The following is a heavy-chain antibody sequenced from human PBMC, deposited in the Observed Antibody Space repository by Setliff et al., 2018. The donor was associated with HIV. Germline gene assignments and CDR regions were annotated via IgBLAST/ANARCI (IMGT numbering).Heavy chain of an antibody. CDR2: INHSGST. J-gene: IGHJ4*02. CDR1: GFTFSSYV. Sequence: GSLRLSCAASGFTFSSYVMHWIRQPPGKGLEWIGEINHSGSTNYNPSLKSRVTISVDTSKNQFSLQLSSVTAADTAVYYCARREGAGKFDYWGQGTLVTVSS. CDR3: ARREGAGKFDY. V-gene: IGHV4-34*01.